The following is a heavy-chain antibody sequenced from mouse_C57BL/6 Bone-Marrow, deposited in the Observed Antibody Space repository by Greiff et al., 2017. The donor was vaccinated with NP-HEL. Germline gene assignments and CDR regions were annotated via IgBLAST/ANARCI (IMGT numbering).Heavy chain of an antibody. D-gene: IGHD1-1*01. V-gene: IGHV1-59*01. Sequence: QVQLKQPGAELVRPGTSVKLSCKASGYTFTSYWMHWVKQRPGQGLEWIGVIDPSDSYTNYNQKVKGKATLTVDTSSSTAYMQLSSLTSEDSAVYYCARPGSSAGDYFDYWGQGTTLTFSS. CDR2: IDPSDSYT. CDR3: ARPGSSAGDYFDY. CDR1: GYTFTSYW. J-gene: IGHJ2*01.